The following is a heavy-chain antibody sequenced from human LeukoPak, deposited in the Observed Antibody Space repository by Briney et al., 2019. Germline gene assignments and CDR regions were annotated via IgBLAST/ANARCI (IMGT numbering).Heavy chain of an antibody. Sequence: GGSLRLSCAASGFTFSGSAMHWVRQASGKGLEWVGRIRSKANSYATAYAASVKGRFTISRDDSKNTAYLQMNSLKTEDTAVYYCTRHGSSSGGGGQGTLVTVPS. CDR2: IRSKANSYAT. V-gene: IGHV3-73*01. J-gene: IGHJ4*02. CDR3: TRHGSSSGG. CDR1: GFTFSGSA. D-gene: IGHD6-6*01.